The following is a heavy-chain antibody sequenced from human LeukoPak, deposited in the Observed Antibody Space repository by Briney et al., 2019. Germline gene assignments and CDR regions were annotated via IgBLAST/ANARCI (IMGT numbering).Heavy chain of an antibody. CDR2: ISSSGSTI. D-gene: IGHD3-3*01. CDR1: GFTFSSYE. V-gene: IGHV3-48*03. Sequence: PGGSLRLSCAASGFTFSSYEMNWGRQAPGQGLEWVSYISSSGSTIYSADSLKGRFTISRDNAKNSLYMQMNSLRVEDTAVYYCARDAGDFWSGYPFYYYYYGMDVWGQGTTVTVSS. J-gene: IGHJ6*02. CDR3: ARDAGDFWSGYPFYYYYYGMDV.